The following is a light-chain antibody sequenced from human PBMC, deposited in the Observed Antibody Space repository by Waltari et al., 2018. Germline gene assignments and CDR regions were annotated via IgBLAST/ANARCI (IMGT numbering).Light chain of an antibody. CDR2: DKN. J-gene: IGLJ2*01. CDR3: HSRDASGVGGS. CDR1: GLRSYY. Sequence: SSELTQDPAVSVAMGQTVTITCQGNGLRSYYASWYQQRPGQAPNLIMYDKNNRPSGVPGRFSGSNSDTTASLTITGAQAEDEASYYCHSRDASGVGGSFGGGTKLTVL. V-gene: IGLV3-19*01.